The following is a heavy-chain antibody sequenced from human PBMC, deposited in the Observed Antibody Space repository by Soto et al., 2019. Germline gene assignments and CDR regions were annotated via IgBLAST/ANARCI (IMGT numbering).Heavy chain of an antibody. Sequence: SETLSLTCTVSGGSISSSSYYWTWIRQPPGKGLEWIGHVYSTGSTNYNPSLKSRVTISVDTSKNQFSLKLSSVTAADTAVYYCARELGATNSIDFWGQGTLVTVSS. CDR1: GGSISSSSYY. CDR2: VYSTGST. D-gene: IGHD1-26*01. V-gene: IGHV4-61*01. CDR3: ARELGATNSIDF. J-gene: IGHJ4*02.